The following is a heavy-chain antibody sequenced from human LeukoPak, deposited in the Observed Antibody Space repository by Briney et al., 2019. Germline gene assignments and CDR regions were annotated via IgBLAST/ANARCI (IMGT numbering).Heavy chain of an antibody. J-gene: IGHJ4*02. CDR2: INPNSGGT. CDR3: ARGNLIRDSSGYYYRDY. Sequence: ASVKVSCKASGYTFTRYYMHWVRQAPGQGLEWMGWINPNSGGTNYAQKFQGRVTMTRDTSISTAYMELSRLRSDDTAVYYCARGNLIRDSSGYYYRDYWGQGTLVTVSS. D-gene: IGHD3-22*01. CDR1: GYTFTRYY. V-gene: IGHV1-2*02.